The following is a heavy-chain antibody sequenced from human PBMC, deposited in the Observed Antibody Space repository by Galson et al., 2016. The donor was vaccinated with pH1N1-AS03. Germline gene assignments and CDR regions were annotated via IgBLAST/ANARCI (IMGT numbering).Heavy chain of an antibody. CDR2: IYPGDSDT. J-gene: IGHJ4*02. V-gene: IGHV5-51*03. D-gene: IGHD2-2*01. CDR1: GDSFNTYW. Sequence: QSGAEVTKPGESLKISCKGSGDSFNTYWIGWVRQMPGKGLEWMGIIYPGDSDTRYSPSFQGHVTISADASISTAYLQWSSLKASDTAIYYRARRGHCTGISCYDLDSWGQGTMVTVSS. CDR3: ARRGHCTGISCYDLDS.